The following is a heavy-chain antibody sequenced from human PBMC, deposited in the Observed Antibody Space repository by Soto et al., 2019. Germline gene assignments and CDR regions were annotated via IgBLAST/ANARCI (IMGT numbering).Heavy chain of an antibody. D-gene: IGHD3-3*01. CDR2: IWYDGSNK. V-gene: IGHV3-33*01. J-gene: IGHJ4*02. CDR1: GFTFSSYG. Sequence: PGGSLRLSCAASGFTFSSYGMHWVRQAPGKGLEWVAVIWYDGSNKYYADSVKGRFTISRDNSKNTLYLQMNSLRAEDTAVYYCARSPWSGYPPAGYYFDYWGQGTLVTVSS. CDR3: ARSPWSGYPPAGYYFDY.